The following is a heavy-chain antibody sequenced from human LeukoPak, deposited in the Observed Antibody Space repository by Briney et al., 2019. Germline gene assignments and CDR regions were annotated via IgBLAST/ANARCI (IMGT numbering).Heavy chain of an antibody. D-gene: IGHD6-19*01. CDR3: ARDRRSGWYDY. J-gene: IGHJ4*02. CDR1: GYTFTSYY. Sequence: GASVKVSCKASGYTFTSYYMHWVRQAPGQGLEWMGIINPSGGSTSYAQKFQGRVTMTRDTSTSTVYTELSSLRSEDTAVYYCARDRRSGWYDYWGQGTLVTVSS. V-gene: IGHV1-46*01. CDR2: INPSGGST.